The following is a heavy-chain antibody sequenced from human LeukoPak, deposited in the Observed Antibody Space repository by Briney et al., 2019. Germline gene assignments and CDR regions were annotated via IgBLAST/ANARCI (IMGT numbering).Heavy chain of an antibody. CDR2: ISGSGGST. CDR3: ARDSSMLRGPLVIYYFDF. D-gene: IGHD3-10*01. Sequence: PGGSLRLSCAASGFTFSSYVMTWVRQAPGKGLEWVSAISGSGGSTYYADSVKGRFTISRDNSKNTLYLQMNSLRADDTAVYYCARDSSMLRGPLVIYYFDFWGQGTLVTVSS. V-gene: IGHV3-23*01. J-gene: IGHJ4*02. CDR1: GFTFSSYV.